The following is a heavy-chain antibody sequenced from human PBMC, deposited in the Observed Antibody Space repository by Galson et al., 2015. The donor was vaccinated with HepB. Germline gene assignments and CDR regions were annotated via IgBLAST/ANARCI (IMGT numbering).Heavy chain of an antibody. CDR2: IWYDGSNK. J-gene: IGHJ4*02. CDR1: GFTFSSYG. V-gene: IGHV3-33*08. CDR3: ARGAEMATILDY. D-gene: IGHD5-24*01. Sequence: SLRLSCAASGFTFSSYGMHWVRQAPGKGLEWVAVIWYDGSNKYYADSVKGRFTISRDNSKNTLYLQMNSLRAEDTAVYYCARGAEMATILDYWGQGTLVTVSS.